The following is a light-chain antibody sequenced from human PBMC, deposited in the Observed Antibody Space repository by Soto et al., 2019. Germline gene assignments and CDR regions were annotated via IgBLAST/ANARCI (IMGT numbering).Light chain of an antibody. V-gene: IGKV3-11*01. J-gene: IGKJ4*01. CDR1: QSVSNY. CDR3: QQRRGWPLT. Sequence: VLTQSPAILSLSPGERATISCRASQSVSNYLAWYQQRPGQAPRLLIYDSSNRATGIPARFSASGSGTDFTLTISSLEPEDFAVYYCQQRRGWPLTFGGGTKVEIK. CDR2: DSS.